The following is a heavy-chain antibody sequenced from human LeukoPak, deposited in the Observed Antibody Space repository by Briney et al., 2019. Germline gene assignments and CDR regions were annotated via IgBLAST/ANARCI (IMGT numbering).Heavy chain of an antibody. J-gene: IGHJ4*02. CDR2: INPNSGGT. CDR1: GYTFTSYY. D-gene: IGHD3-9*01. V-gene: IGHV1-2*02. CDR3: ARSPHILTGENFDY. Sequence: ASVKVSCKASGYTFTSYYMHWVRQAPGQGLEWMGWINPNSGGTNYAQKFQGRVTMTRDTSITTAYMEMSRLRSDDTALYYCARSPHILTGENFDYWGQGTLVTVSS.